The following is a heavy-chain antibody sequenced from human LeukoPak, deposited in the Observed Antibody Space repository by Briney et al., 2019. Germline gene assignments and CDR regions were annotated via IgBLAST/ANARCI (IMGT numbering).Heavy chain of an antibody. CDR1: GGSISSSSYY. CDR2: VYYSGTT. CDR3: ARHQYYYDSSGYYPDY. D-gene: IGHD3-22*01. Sequence: SETLSLTCTVSGGSISSSSYYWGWIRQPPGKGLEWIGSVYYSGTTPYNPSLKSRVTISVDTSKNQFSLKLSSVTAADTAVYYCARHQYYYDSSGYYPDYWGQGTLVTVSS. V-gene: IGHV4-39*01. J-gene: IGHJ4*02.